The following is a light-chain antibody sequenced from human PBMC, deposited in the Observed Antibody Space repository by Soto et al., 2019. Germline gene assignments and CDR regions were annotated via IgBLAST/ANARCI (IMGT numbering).Light chain of an antibody. J-gene: IGLJ1*01. V-gene: IGLV2-11*01. Sequence: QSAMTQPHYVSGSPGQSVAISCTGTSSDVGGYNYVSWYQQHPGKAPKLMIYDVSKRPSGVPDRFSGSKSGNTASLTISGLQAEDEADYYCCSYAGSDSYVLGTGTKLTVL. CDR3: CSYAGSDSYV. CDR1: SSDVGGYNY. CDR2: DVS.